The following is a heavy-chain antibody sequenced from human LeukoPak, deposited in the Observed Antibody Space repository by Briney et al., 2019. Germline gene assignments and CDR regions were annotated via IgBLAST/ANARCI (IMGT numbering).Heavy chain of an antibody. CDR2: IYYSGST. CDR1: GGSISSYY. V-gene: IGHV4-59*12. CDR3: ARAHSIASYYYGVDV. Sequence: SETLSLTCTVSGGSISSYYWSWIRQPPGKGLEWIGYIYYSGSTNYNPSLKSRVTISVDTSKSQFSLKLSSVTAADTAVYYCARAHSIASYYYGVDVWGQGTTVTVSS. D-gene: IGHD6-13*01. J-gene: IGHJ6*02.